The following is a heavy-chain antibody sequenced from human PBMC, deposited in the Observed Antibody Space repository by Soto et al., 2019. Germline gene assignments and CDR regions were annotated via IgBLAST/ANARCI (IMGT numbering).Heavy chain of an antibody. CDR3: ATKSIAVAGTQGDAFDI. V-gene: IGHV1-24*01. J-gene: IGHJ3*02. CDR2: FDPEDGET. CDR1: GYTLTELS. D-gene: IGHD6-19*01. Sequence: ASVKVSCKVSGYTLTELSMHWVRQAPGKGLEWMGGFDPEDGETIYAQKFQGSVTMTEDTSTDTAYMELSSLRSEDTAVYYCATKSIAVAGTQGDAFDIWGQGTMVTVSS.